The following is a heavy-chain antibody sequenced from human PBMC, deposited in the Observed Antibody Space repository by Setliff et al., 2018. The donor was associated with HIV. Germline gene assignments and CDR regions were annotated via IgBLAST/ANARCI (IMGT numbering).Heavy chain of an antibody. CDR2: IYSSGSP. Sequence: SETLSLTCGVYGASISNSNAYWGWIRQPPGKRLEWLGSIYSSGSPSYNPSLSSRLTISVDTSKNLFSLRVTSVTAADTAVYYCARHVPDYDFWSGSPAHYYYYYMDVWGKGTTVTVSS. CDR3: ARHVPDYDFWSGSPAHYYYYYMDV. V-gene: IGHV4-39*01. J-gene: IGHJ6*03. D-gene: IGHD3-3*01. CDR1: GASISNSNAY.